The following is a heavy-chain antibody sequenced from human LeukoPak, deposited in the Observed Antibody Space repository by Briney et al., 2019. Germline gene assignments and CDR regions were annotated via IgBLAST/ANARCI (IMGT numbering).Heavy chain of an antibody. CDR3: ASNFIGGAAGTPPGYYGRDG. CDR2: IIPIFGIA. V-gene: IGHV1-69*04. CDR1: GGTLRRYA. Sequence: SVKVSCKASGGTLRRYAMGWVRQAPGQGLEWMGRIIPIFGIANNVQKLQGRVTITAHKSTSTAYMELSSLRSEDTAVYYCASNFIGGAAGTPPGYYGRDGWRQGTTVTVSS. D-gene: IGHD6-13*01. J-gene: IGHJ6*01.